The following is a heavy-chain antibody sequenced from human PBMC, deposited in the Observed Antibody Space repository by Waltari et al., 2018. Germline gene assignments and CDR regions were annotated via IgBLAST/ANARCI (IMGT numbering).Heavy chain of an antibody. D-gene: IGHD1-26*01. V-gene: IGHV1-69*12. CDR2: VIPIFGTP. CDR3: AKREIGYAFDI. J-gene: IGHJ3*02. CDR1: GGTVGTYA. Sequence: QVQLVQSGAEVKQPGASVKVSCKASGGTVGTYAITWGRKAPGQGLGWMGGVIPIFGTPNYAPKFQGRVTVSADPSTSTAYLEVRRLISEDTAVYYCAKREIGYAFDIWGHGTMVTVSS.